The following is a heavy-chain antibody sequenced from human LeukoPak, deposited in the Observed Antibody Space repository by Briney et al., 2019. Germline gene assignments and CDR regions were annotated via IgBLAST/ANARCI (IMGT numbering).Heavy chain of an antibody. V-gene: IGHV4-39*01. CDR2: IHYSGST. Sequence: SETLSLTCAVSGGSISSSTYYWGWIRQPPGKGLEWIGSIHYSGSTYDNPSLKSRVTISVDTSKNQFSLKLRSVTAADTAVYYCARLLHDSRGYYYFDYWGQGALVTVSS. D-gene: IGHD3-22*01. CDR1: GGSISSSTYY. J-gene: IGHJ4*02. CDR3: ARLLHDSRGYYYFDY.